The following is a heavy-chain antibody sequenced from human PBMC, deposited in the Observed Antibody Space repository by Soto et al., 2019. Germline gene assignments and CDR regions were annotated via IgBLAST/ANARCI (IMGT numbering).Heavy chain of an antibody. V-gene: IGHV4-30-4*01. J-gene: IGHJ5*02. D-gene: IGHD4-4*01. CDR3: ARGNGWDFSKWFDT. CDR2: IYYSGST. CDR1: GGSISSGDYY. Sequence: QVQLQESGPGLVKPSQTLSLTCTVSGGSISSGDYYWSWIRQPPGKGLELIGYIYYSGSTYYNPSLKSRVTISVDTSKNKCSLKLSSVTAADTAVYYCARGNGWDFSKWFDTWGQGTLVTVSS.